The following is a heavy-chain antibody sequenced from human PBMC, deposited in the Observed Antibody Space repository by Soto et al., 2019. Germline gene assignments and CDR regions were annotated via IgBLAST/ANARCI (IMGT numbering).Heavy chain of an antibody. CDR3: ARYGSGSSVWFDP. V-gene: IGHV4-59*01. J-gene: IGHJ5*02. D-gene: IGHD3-10*01. CDR1: GGSISSYY. CDR2: IYYSGST. Sequence: PSETLSLTCTVSGGSISSYYWSWIRQPPGKGLEWIGYIYYSGSTNYNPSLTSRVTISVDTSKNQFSLKLSSVTAADTAVYYCARYGSGSSVWFDPWGQGTLVTVSS.